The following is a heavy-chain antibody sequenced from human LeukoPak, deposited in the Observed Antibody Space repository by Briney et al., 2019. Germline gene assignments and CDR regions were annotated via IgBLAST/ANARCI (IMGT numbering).Heavy chain of an antibody. D-gene: IGHD2-15*01. Sequence: SETLSLTCTVSGGSINNYYWSWIRQPAGKGLEWIGRIYTRGSTNYNPSLKSRVTMSVDTPKNQSSLKLSSVTAAATAVYYCARGRYCSADICSGGDAFDIWGQGTMVSVSS. J-gene: IGHJ3*02. CDR2: IYTRGST. V-gene: IGHV4-4*07. CDR3: ARGRYCSADICSGGDAFDI. CDR1: GGSINNYY.